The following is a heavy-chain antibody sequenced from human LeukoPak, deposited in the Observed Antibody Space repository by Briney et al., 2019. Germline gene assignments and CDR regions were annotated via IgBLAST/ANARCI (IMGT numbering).Heavy chain of an antibody. V-gene: IGHV1-18*01. CDR3: ARLSRAVAAHYYYYMDV. J-gene: IGHJ6*03. Sequence: ASVTVSCKASGYTFTSYGISWVRQAPGQGLEWMGWISAYNGNTNYAQKLQGRVTMTTDTSTSTAYMELRSLRSDDTAVYYCARLSRAVAAHYYYYMDVWGKGTTVTVSS. D-gene: IGHD6-19*01. CDR2: ISAYNGNT. CDR1: GYTFTSYG.